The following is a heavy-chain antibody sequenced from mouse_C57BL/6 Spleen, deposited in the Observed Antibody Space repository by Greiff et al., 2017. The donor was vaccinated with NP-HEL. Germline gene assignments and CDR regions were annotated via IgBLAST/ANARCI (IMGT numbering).Heavy chain of an antibody. Sequence: VKLMESGPGLVAPSQSLSITCTVSGFSLTSYGVHWVRQPPGKGLEWLVVIWSDGSTTYNSALKSRLNISKDNSKSQVFLKMNSLQTDDTAMYYCARQIYDGYYGFAYWGQGTLVTVSA. CDR3: ARQIYDGYYGFAY. CDR1: GFSLTSYG. J-gene: IGHJ3*01. D-gene: IGHD2-3*01. CDR2: IWSDGST. V-gene: IGHV2-6-1*01.